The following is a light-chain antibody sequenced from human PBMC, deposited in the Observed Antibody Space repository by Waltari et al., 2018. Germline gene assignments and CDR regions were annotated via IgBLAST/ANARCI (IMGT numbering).Light chain of an antibody. CDR2: EVS. V-gene: IGLV2-14*01. Sequence: QSALTQPASVSGSPAQSITISCTGTSSDIGAYNYVSWFQPHPGKAPKLLIYEVSNRPSGVSSRFSGSRSGNTTALTISGLQDEDEADYYCSAYRGSSALVFGTGTKVTVL. CDR1: SSDIGAYNY. J-gene: IGLJ1*01. CDR3: SAYRGSSALV.